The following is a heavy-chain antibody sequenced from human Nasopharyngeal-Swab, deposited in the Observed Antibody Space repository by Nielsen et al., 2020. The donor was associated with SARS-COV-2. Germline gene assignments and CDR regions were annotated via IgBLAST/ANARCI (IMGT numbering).Heavy chain of an antibody. CDR3: ARDDSSNYDFWSGYYTSFDY. Sequence: ASVKVSCKASGHTFTSYGISWVRQAPGQGLEWMGWISAYNGNTNYAQKLQGRVTMTTDTSTSTAYMELRSLRSADTAVYYCARDDSSNYDFWSGYYTSFDYWGQGTLVTVSS. CDR2: ISAYNGNT. D-gene: IGHD3-3*01. CDR1: GHTFTSYG. V-gene: IGHV1-18*01. J-gene: IGHJ4*02.